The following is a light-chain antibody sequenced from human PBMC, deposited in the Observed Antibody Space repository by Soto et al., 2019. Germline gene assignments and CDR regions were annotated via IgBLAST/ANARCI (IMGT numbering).Light chain of an antibody. V-gene: IGKV3-20*01. CDR1: QSVSSSY. J-gene: IGKJ2*01. CDR2: GAS. CDR3: QQYGGSPYT. Sequence: EIVLTQSPGTLSLSPGERATLSCRASQSVSSSYLAWYQQKTGQAPRLLIYGASTRATGIPDRFSGSGSGTDFILTISRLEPEDFAVYYCQQYGGSPYTFGQGTKLEIK.